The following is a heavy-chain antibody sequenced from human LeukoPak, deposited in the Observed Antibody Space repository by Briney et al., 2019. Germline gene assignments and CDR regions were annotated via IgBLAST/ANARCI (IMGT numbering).Heavy chain of an antibody. D-gene: IGHD3-22*01. J-gene: IGHJ3*02. CDR3: ARGRGGYYYDSSGAFDI. Sequence: SETLSLTCTVSGGSISSGGYYWSWIRQHPGKGLEWIGYIYYSGSTYYNPSLKSRVTISVDTSKNQFSLKLSPVTAADTAVYYCARGRGGYYYDSSGAFDIWGQGTMVTVSS. CDR2: IYYSGST. CDR1: GGSISSGGYY. V-gene: IGHV4-31*03.